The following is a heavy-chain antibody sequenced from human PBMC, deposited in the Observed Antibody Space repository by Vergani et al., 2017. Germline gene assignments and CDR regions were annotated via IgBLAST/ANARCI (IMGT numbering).Heavy chain of an antibody. J-gene: IGHJ4*02. Sequence: QVQLQESGPGLVKPSQTLSLTCTVSGGSISSGSYYWSWIRQPAGKGLEWIGRIYTSGSTNYNPSLKSRVTISVDTSKNQFSLKLSSVTAADTAVYYCARGPIAAAGTGGYWGQGTLVTVSS. V-gene: IGHV4-61*02. CDR2: IYTSGST. D-gene: IGHD6-13*01. CDR1: GGSISSGSYY. CDR3: ARGPIAAAGTGGY.